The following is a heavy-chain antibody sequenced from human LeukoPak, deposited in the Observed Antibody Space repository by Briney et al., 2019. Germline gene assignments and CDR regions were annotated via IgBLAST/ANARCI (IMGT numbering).Heavy chain of an antibody. J-gene: IGHJ4*02. CDR2: INPNSGST. D-gene: IGHD2-2*01. Sequence: ASVKVSCKASGYTFTGYYMHWVRQAPGQGLEWMGWINPNSGSTNYAQKFQGRVTMTRDTSISTAYMELSRLRSDDTAVYYCARRAYCSSTSCYYLLYWGQGTLVTVSS. V-gene: IGHV1-2*02. CDR1: GYTFTGYY. CDR3: ARRAYCSSTSCYYLLY.